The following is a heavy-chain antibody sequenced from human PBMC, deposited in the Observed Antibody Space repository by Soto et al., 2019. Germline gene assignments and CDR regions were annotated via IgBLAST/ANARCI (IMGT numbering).Heavy chain of an antibody. CDR3: AHRIVTNNWFDP. V-gene: IGHV2-5*02. Sequence: QITLKESGPTLVKPTQTLTLTCTFSGFSLSTSGVGVGWTRQPPGKALEWLALIYWDDNKRYSPSLKTRLTITKDTSKNQVVLTMTNMDPVDTATYYCAHRIVTNNWFDPWGQGTLVTVSS. D-gene: IGHD3-22*01. CDR1: GFSLSTSGVG. CDR2: IYWDDNK. J-gene: IGHJ5*02.